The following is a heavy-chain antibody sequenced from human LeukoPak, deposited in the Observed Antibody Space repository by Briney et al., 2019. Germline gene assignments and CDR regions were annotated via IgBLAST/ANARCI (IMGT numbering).Heavy chain of an antibody. Sequence: GASVKVSCKASGYTFTSYYMHLVRQAPGQALEWIGIINPSGGSTSYAQKFQGRVTMTRETSTSTVYMELSSLRSEDTAVYYCARDQKTMVRGVVQDYYYGMDVWGQGTTVTVSS. CDR2: INPSGGST. CDR3: ARDQKTMVRGVVQDYYYGMDV. V-gene: IGHV1-46*01. J-gene: IGHJ6*02. D-gene: IGHD3-10*01. CDR1: GYTFTSYY.